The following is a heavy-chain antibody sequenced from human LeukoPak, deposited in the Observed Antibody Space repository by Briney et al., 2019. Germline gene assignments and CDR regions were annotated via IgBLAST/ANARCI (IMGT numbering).Heavy chain of an antibody. D-gene: IGHD6-13*01. CDR1: GFTFDDYA. Sequence: GGSLRLSCAASGFTFDDYAMRWVRQAPGKGLEWVSGISWNSGSIGYADSVKGRFTISRDNAKNSLYLQMNSLRAEDTALYYCATSAGTTYYYGMDVWGQGTTVTVSS. CDR3: ATSAGTTYYYGMDV. J-gene: IGHJ6*02. CDR2: ISWNSGSI. V-gene: IGHV3-9*01.